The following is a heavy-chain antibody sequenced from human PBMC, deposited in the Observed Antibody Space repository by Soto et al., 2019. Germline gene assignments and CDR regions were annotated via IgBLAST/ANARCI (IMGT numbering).Heavy chain of an antibody. CDR2: ISYDGSNK. J-gene: IGHJ4*02. Sequence: QVQLVESGGGVVQPGRSLRLSCAASGFTFSSYAMHWVRQAPGKGLEWVAVISYDGSNKYYADSVKGRFTISRDNSKNTLYLQMNSLRAEDTAVYYCARIRSIAGKHDPFDYWGQGTLVTVSS. V-gene: IGHV3-30-3*01. CDR3: ARIRSIAGKHDPFDY. D-gene: IGHD6-6*01. CDR1: GFTFSSYA.